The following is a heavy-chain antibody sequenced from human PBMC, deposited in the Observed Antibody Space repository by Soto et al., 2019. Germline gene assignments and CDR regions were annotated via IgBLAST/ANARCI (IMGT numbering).Heavy chain of an antibody. D-gene: IGHD5-12*01. Sequence: PSETLSLTCAVYPGSFGGYYWSWIRSPPGKGLEWIGEINHSGSTNFNPSLKSRVSISVDTSKKQFSLKLSSVTAADTVVYYCAAFLKSTMLVYCYFDLWGRGTLDTGSS. CDR2: INHSGST. CDR1: PGSFGGYY. V-gene: IGHV4-34*01. J-gene: IGHJ2*01. CDR3: AAFLKSTMLVYCYFDL.